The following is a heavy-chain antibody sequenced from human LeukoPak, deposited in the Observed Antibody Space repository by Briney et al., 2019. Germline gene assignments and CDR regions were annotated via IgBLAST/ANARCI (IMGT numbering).Heavy chain of an antibody. J-gene: IGHJ4*02. V-gene: IGHV3-48*03. D-gene: IGHD3-3*01. CDR2: ISRSGTII. CDR1: GFTFSGYE. Sequence: QAGGSLRLSCAASGFTFSGYEMNWVRQAPGKGLEWVSYISRSGTIISYADSVKGQFTISRDNAKNSLYLQMNSLRAEDTAVYYCARERDDYYFDYWGQGTLVTVSS. CDR3: ARERDDYYFDY.